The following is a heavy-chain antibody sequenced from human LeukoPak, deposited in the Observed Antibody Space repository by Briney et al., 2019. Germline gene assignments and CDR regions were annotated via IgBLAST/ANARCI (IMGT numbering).Heavy chain of an antibody. D-gene: IGHD2-2*01. Sequence: GGSLRLSCAASGFTVSTYYMTWVRQAPGKGLECVSVIYSGGSTYYADSVKGRFTVSRDNSKNTLYLQMNSLRAEDTAMYYCARGLGYCTSTTCLLPFDYWGQGTLVTASS. V-gene: IGHV3-53*01. CDR2: IYSGGST. CDR1: GFTVSTYY. J-gene: IGHJ4*02. CDR3: ARGLGYCTSTTCLLPFDY.